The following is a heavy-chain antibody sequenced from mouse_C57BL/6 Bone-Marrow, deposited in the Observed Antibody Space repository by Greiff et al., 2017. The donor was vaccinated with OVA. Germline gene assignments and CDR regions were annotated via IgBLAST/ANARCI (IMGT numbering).Heavy chain of an antibody. Sequence: EVQRVESGGGLVKPGGSLKLSCAASGFTFSSYAMSWVRQTPEKRLEWVATISDGGSYTYYPDNVKGRFTISRDNAKNNLYLQMSNLKSEDTAMYYCARDGGLGAYYFDYWGQGTTLTVSS. CDR1: GFTFSSYA. CDR3: ARDGGLGAYYFDY. V-gene: IGHV5-4*01. D-gene: IGHD2-4*01. J-gene: IGHJ2*01. CDR2: ISDGGSYT.